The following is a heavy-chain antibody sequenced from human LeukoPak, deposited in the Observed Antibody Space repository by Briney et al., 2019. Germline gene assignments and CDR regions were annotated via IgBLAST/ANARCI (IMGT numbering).Heavy chain of an antibody. Sequence: PSETLSLTCTDSGGSISSYYWSWIRQPAGKGLEWIGRIYTSGSTNYNPSLKSRVTMSVDTSKNQFSLKLSSVTAADTAVYYCARDAVSPAVRGYGMDVWGQGTTVTVSS. D-gene: IGHD3-10*01. CDR3: ARDAVSPAVRGYGMDV. CDR2: IYTSGST. V-gene: IGHV4-4*07. J-gene: IGHJ6*02. CDR1: GGSISSYY.